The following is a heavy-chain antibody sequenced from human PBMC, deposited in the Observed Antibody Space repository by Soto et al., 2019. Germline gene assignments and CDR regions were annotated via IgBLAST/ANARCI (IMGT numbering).Heavy chain of an antibody. Sequence: PSETLSLTCTVSDDSINTKYWSWIRQPPGKGLECIGYIFKSGDTAYNPSLKSRATMSLDTSKNQFSLEVTSVTAADTAVYYCARTARGFDYWGQGILVTVSS. CDR1: DDSINTKY. D-gene: IGHD3-10*01. J-gene: IGHJ4*02. V-gene: IGHV4-59*01. CDR3: ARTARGFDY. CDR2: IFKSGDT.